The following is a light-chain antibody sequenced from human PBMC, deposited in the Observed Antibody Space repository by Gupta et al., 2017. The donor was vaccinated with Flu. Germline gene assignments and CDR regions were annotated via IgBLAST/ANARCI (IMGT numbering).Light chain of an antibody. J-gene: IGKJ2*01. CDR1: QSISSN. CDR3: QQYNNWPPL. V-gene: IGKV3-15*01. Sequence: GERATLSCRASQSISSNLAWYQQKPGQAPRLLISDASTRATGIPATFSGSGSGTEFTLTISSLQSEDFAVYYCQQYNNWPPLFGQGTKLEIK. CDR2: DAS.